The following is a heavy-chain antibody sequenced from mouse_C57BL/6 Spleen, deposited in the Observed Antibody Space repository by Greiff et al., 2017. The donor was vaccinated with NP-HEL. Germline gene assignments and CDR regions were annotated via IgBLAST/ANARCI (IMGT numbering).Heavy chain of an antibody. CDR2: INPNNGGT. CDR1: GYTFTDYY. CDR3: ARLGAYGSSPYAMDY. D-gene: IGHD1-1*01. J-gene: IGHJ4*01. Sequence: EVQLQQSGPELVKPGASVKISCKASGYTFTDYYMNWVKQSHGKSLEWIGDINPNNGGTSYNQKFKGKATLTVDKSSSTAYMELRSLTSEDSAVYYCARLGAYGSSPYAMDYWGQGTSVTVSS. V-gene: IGHV1-26*01.